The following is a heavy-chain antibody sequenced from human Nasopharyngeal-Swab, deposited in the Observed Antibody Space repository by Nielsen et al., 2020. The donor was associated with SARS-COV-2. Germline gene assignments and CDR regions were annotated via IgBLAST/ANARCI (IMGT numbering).Heavy chain of an antibody. Sequence: GSRKISGAASGVTFSGSAMHWVRQASGKGLEWVGRIRSKANSYATAYAASVKGRFTISRDDSKNTAYLQMNSLKTEDTAVYYCTRLRYSSGLDYWGQGTLVTVSS. CDR3: TRLRYSSGLDY. CDR1: GVTFSGSA. J-gene: IGHJ4*02. CDR2: IRSKANSYAT. D-gene: IGHD6-25*01. V-gene: IGHV3-73*01.